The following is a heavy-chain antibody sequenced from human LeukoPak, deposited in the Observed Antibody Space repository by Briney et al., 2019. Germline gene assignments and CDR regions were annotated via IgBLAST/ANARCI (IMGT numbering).Heavy chain of an antibody. J-gene: IGHJ1*01. CDR1: GGSISSSSYY. D-gene: IGHD3-9*01. CDR2: IYYSGST. Sequence: PSETLSLTCTVSGGSISSSSYYWGWIRQPPGKGLEWIGSIYYSGSTYYNPSLKSRVTISVDTSKNQFSLKLSSVTAADTAVYYCALRYFDWLFPAEYFQHWGQGTPVTVSS. V-gene: IGHV4-39*01. CDR3: ALRYFDWLFPAEYFQH.